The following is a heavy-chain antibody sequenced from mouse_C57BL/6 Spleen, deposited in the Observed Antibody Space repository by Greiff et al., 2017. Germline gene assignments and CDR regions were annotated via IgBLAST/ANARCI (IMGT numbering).Heavy chain of an antibody. CDR1: GFTFSSYG. CDR2: ISSGGSYT. V-gene: IGHV5-6*01. Sequence: EVQLVESGGDLVKPGGSLKLSCAASGFTFSSYGMSWVRQTPDKRLEWVATISSGGSYTYYPDSVKGRFTISRDNAKNTLYLQMSSLKSEDTDMYYCVRLRYEYDKGDAMDYCGQGTSVTVSS. CDR3: VRLRYEYDKGDAMDY. J-gene: IGHJ4*01. D-gene: IGHD2-4*01.